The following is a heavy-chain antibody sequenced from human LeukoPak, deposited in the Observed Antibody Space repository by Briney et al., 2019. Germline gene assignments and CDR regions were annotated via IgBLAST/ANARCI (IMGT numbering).Heavy chain of an antibody. CDR2: INPNGGGT. J-gene: IGHJ3*01. D-gene: IGHD5-12*01. Sequence: ASVKVSCKASGYTFTGYYMHRVRQAPGQGLEWMGWINPNGGGTNYAQKFQGRVTMTRDTSISTAYMELSRLRSDDTAVYYCARRVSSSGFDAFDVWGQGTMVTVSS. CDR1: GYTFTGYY. CDR3: ARRVSSSGFDAFDV. V-gene: IGHV1-2*02.